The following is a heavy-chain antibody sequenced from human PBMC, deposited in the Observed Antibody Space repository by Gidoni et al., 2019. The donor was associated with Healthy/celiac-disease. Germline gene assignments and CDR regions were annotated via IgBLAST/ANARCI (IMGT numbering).Heavy chain of an antibody. CDR1: GYSFTSYW. CDR3: ARHTLRKAVAGSPVTPVCDY. D-gene: IGHD6-19*01. J-gene: IGHJ4*02. CDR2: IYPGDSDT. V-gene: IGHV5-51*01. Sequence: EVQLVQSGAEVTKPGESLTISCKGSGYSFTSYWIGWVRQMPGKGLEWMGIIYPGDSDTRYSPSFQGQVTISADKSISTAYLQWSSLKASDTAMYYCARHTLRKAVAGSPVTPVCDYWGQGTLVTVSS.